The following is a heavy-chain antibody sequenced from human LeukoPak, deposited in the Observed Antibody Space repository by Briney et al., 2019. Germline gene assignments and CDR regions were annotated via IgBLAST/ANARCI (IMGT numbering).Heavy chain of an antibody. D-gene: IGHD3-3*01. CDR3: XXXXXXXXWSGYYSHYYGMDV. Sequence: SQTLSLTCAVSGGSISSGGYSWSWIRQPPGKGLEWIGYIYHSGSTYYNPSLKSRVTISVDRSKNQFSLRLSSVTAADTAVYYXXXXXXXXXWSGYYSHYYGMDVWGQGTTVTVSS. CDR1: GGSISSGGYS. CDR2: IYHSGST. J-gene: IGHJ6*02. V-gene: IGHV4-30-2*01.